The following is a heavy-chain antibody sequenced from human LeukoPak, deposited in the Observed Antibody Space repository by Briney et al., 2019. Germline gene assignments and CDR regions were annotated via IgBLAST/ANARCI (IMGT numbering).Heavy chain of an antibody. CDR3: AKGSSRPPNAFDI. J-gene: IGHJ3*02. Sequence: GGSLRLSCTASGFTFSGHWMSWVRQAPGKGLEWVTSIRQDGSEKHYVDSVEGRFIISRDNAKNSLHLQMNSLRAEDTAVYYCAKGSSRPPNAFDIWGQGTLVTVSS. D-gene: IGHD6-6*01. CDR1: GFTFSGHW. V-gene: IGHV3-7*01. CDR2: IRQDGSEK.